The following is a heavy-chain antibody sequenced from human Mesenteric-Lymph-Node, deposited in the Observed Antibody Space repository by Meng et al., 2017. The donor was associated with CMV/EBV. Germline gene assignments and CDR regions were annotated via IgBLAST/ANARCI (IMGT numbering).Heavy chain of an antibody. CDR1: GYTFTAYY. CDR3: ARDGGFDY. D-gene: IGHD3-16*01. Sequence: KVSCKASGYTFTAYYMHWVRQAPGQGLEWMGWINPNSGVTNYAQKFQGRVTMTRDTSISTAYMEVSRLRSDDAAVYYCARDGGFDYWGQGTLVTVSS. CDR2: INPNSGVT. V-gene: IGHV1-2*02. J-gene: IGHJ4*02.